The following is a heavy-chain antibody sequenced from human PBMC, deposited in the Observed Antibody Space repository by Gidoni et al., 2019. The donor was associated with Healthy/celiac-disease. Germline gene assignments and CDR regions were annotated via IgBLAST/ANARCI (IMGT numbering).Heavy chain of an antibody. D-gene: IGHD3-3*01. V-gene: IGHV1-46*01. J-gene: IGHJ4*02. CDR2: INPSGGST. CDR3: ARDTEPRRGFGVVITLPDFDY. Sequence: QVQLVQSGAEVKKPGASVKVSCKASGYTFTSDYRHRVRQAPGQGLEWMGIINPSGGSTSYAQKFQGRVTMTRDTSTSTVYMELSSLRSEDTAVYYCARDTEPRRGFGVVITLPDFDYWGQGTLVTVSS. CDR1: GYTFTSDY.